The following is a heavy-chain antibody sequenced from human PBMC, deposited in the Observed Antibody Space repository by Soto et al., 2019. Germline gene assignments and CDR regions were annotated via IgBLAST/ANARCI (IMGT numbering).Heavy chain of an antibody. CDR1: GFTFSSYG. V-gene: IGHV3-30*18. Sequence: PGGSLRLSCVGSGFTFSSYGMHWVRQAPGKGLECVAVISDTGSSHYYAASVEGRFTISRENSKNTLSLHMDRLRVEDTAVCYCAKDRGGDCPDNSCYFGADYWGQGTPVTVSS. D-gene: IGHD2-2*01. CDR2: ISDTGSSH. CDR3: AKDRGGDCPDNSCYFGADY. J-gene: IGHJ4*02.